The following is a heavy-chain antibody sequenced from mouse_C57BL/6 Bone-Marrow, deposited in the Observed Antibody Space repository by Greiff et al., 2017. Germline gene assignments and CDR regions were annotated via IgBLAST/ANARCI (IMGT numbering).Heavy chain of an antibody. V-gene: IGHV1-63*01. D-gene: IGHD2-5*01. CDR2: IYPGGGYT. CDR3: ARGGTYYSNNPFAY. Sequence: QVQLQQSGAELVRPGTSVKMSCKASGYTFTNYWIGWAKQRPGHGLEWIGDIYPGGGYTNYNEKFKGKATLTADKSSSTAYMQFSSLTSEDSAIYYCARGGTYYSNNPFAYWGQGTLVTVSA. CDR1: GYTFTNYW. J-gene: IGHJ3*01.